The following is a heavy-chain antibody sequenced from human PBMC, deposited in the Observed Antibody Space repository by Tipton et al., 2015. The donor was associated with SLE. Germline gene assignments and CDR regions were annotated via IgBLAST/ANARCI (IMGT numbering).Heavy chain of an antibody. CDR1: GGSFSGYY. D-gene: IGHD3-3*01. CDR2: INHSGST. CDR3: ARESLISISRYNYYAMDV. Sequence: TLSLTCAVYGGSFSGYYWSWIRQPPGKGLEWIGEINHSGSTNYNPSLKSRVTISVDTSKNQFSLKLSSVTAADTAVYYCARESLISISRYNYYAMDVWGQGTTVTVSS. J-gene: IGHJ6*02. V-gene: IGHV4-34*01.